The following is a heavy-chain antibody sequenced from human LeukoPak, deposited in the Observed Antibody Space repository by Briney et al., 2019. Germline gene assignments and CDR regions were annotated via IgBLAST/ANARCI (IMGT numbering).Heavy chain of an antibody. CDR3: AKDSYDTSI. CDR2: ISDNGGRT. J-gene: IGHJ4*02. D-gene: IGHD3-22*01. V-gene: IGHV3-23*01. CDR1: GFTFSSYG. Sequence: GGTLRLSCAASGFTFSSYGMTWVRQAPGKGLEWVSAISDNGGRTFYADSVKGRFTISRDNSRNTLFLQMNSLRADDTAVYYCAKDSYDTSIWGQGTLVTVSS.